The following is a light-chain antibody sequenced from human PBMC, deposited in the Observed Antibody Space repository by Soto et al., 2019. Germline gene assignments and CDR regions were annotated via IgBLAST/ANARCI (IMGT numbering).Light chain of an antibody. Sequence: DIQMTQSPSTLSASVGDRVTITCRASQTISSWLAWYQQKPGKAPKLLIYKASTLKSGVPSRFSGSGSGTEFTLTISSLQSEDFAIYYCQQYNNWPLTFGGGTKVDIK. CDR1: QTISSW. J-gene: IGKJ4*01. CDR2: KAS. V-gene: IGKV1-5*03. CDR3: QQYNNWPLT.